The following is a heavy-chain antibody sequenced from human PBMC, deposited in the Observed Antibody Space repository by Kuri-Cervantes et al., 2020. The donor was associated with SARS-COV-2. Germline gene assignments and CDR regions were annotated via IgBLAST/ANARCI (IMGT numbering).Heavy chain of an antibody. CDR1: GFTFSSYG. V-gene: IGHV3-30*18. D-gene: IGHD5-12*01. Sequence: GESLKISCAASGFTFSSYGVHWVRQAPGKGLEWVAVISYDGSNKYYADSVKGRFTISRDNSKNTLYLQMNSLRAEDTAVYYCAKDKGWLRQTAGLDYWGQGTLVTVSS. CDR2: ISYDGSNK. CDR3: AKDKGWLRQTAGLDY. J-gene: IGHJ4*02.